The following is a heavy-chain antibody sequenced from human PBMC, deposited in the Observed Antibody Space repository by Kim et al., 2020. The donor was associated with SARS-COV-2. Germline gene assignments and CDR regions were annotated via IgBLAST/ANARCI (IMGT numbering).Heavy chain of an antibody. CDR2: VKHTGSA. D-gene: IGHD3-10*01. J-gene: IGHJ6*02. V-gene: IGHV4-34*01. Sequence: SQTLSLTCAVYDEAFNVYYWSWIRQSPGKGLEWIGEVKHTGSASYNPSLQGRVSISVDSFKKQFSLKLTSVTAADTAIYYCARVDGYYGSFYLKYYYSGLDVWGQGTTVTVSS. CDR3: ARVDGYYGSFYLKYYYSGLDV. CDR1: DEAFNVYY.